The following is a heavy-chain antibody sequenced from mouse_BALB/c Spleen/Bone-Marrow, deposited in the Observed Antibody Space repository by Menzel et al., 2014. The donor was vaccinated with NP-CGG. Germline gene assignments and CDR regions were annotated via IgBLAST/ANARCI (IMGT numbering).Heavy chain of an antibody. Sequence: EVMLVESGGGLVKPGGSLKLSCAASGFTFSSYAMSWVRQTPEKRLEWVASISSGGSPYYPDSVKGRFTISRDNARNILYLQMSSLRSEDTAMYYCARGYDGYYGFAYWGQGTLVTVSA. J-gene: IGHJ3*01. CDR1: GFTFSSYA. CDR3: ARGYDGYYGFAY. D-gene: IGHD2-3*01. CDR2: ISSGGSP. V-gene: IGHV5-6-5*01.